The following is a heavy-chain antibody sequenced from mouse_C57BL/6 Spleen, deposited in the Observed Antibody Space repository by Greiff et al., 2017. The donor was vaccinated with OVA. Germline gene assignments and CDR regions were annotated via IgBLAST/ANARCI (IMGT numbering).Heavy chain of an antibody. CDR3: ARRYDYDGPWFAY. CDR1: GYTFTSYW. Sequence: QVQLQQPGAELVRPGSSVKLSCKASGYTFTSYWMHWVKQRPIQGLEWIGNIDPSDSETHYNQKFKDKATLTVDKSYSTAYMQLSSLTSEDSAVYYCARRYDYDGPWFAYWGQGTLVTVAA. D-gene: IGHD2-4*01. V-gene: IGHV1-52*01. CDR2: IDPSDSET. J-gene: IGHJ3*01.